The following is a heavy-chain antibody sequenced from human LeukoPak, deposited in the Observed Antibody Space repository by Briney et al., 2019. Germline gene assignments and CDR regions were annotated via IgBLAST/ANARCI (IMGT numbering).Heavy chain of an antibody. Sequence: PSQTLSLTCTVSGGSISSGSYYWSWIRQPAGKGLEWIGRIYTSGSTNYNPSLKSRVTISVDTSKNQFSLKLSSVTAADTAVYYCARAGRGRIAAAGAYYFDYWGQGAPVTVSS. CDR3: ARAGRGRIAAAGAYYFDY. D-gene: IGHD6-13*01. J-gene: IGHJ4*02. CDR2: IYTSGST. CDR1: GGSISSGSYY. V-gene: IGHV4-61*02.